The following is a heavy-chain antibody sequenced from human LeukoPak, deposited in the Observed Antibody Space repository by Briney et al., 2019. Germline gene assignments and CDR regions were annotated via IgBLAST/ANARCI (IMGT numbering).Heavy chain of an antibody. Sequence: QPGGSLRLSCVASGFTFSTYGMSWVRQAPGKGLEWVSAISGSGGSTYYADSVKGRFNISRDNSKNTLYLQMNSLRAEDTAVYYCAKGYSYGFYTSFFDYWGQGTLVTVSS. D-gene: IGHD5-18*01. V-gene: IGHV3-23*01. J-gene: IGHJ4*02. CDR1: GFTFSTYG. CDR2: ISGSGGST. CDR3: AKGYSYGFYTSFFDY.